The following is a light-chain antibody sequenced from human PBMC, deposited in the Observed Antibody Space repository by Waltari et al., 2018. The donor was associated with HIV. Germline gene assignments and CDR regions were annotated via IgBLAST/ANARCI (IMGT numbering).Light chain of an antibody. V-gene: IGLV2-14*03. Sequence: SALTQPASVSGSPGQSITLPCSGTSGDAGGYYFVPWHQKHPGKAPKLIIYNVSSRPSGVSIRFSGSRSANTASLTISGLQVEDEADYFCSSYTSSGPRYVLFGGGTRLTVL. CDR3: SSYTSSGPRYVL. CDR2: NVS. CDR1: SGDAGGYYF. J-gene: IGLJ2*01.